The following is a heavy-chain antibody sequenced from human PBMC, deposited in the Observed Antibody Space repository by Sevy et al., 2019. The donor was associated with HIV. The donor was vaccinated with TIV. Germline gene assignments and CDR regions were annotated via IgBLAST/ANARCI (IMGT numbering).Heavy chain of an antibody. V-gene: IGHV3-30-3*01. Sequence: GGSLRLSCAASGFTFSSYAMHWVRQAPGKGLEWVAVISYDGSNKYYADSVKGRFTISRDNSKNTLYLQMNSLRAEDTAVYYCARDLGAVAPGCFQHWGQGTLVTVSS. CDR1: GFTFSSYA. CDR2: ISYDGSNK. CDR3: ARDLGAVAPGCFQH. J-gene: IGHJ1*01. D-gene: IGHD6-19*01.